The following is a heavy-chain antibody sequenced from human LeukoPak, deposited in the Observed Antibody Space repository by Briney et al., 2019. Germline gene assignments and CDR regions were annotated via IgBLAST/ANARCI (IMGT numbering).Heavy chain of an antibody. D-gene: IGHD6-19*01. V-gene: IGHV4-39*01. J-gene: IGHJ4*02. CDR2: TYASGST. Sequence: SETLSLTCTVSGGSISSSSYYWGWIRQPPGKGLEWIGSTYASGSTYYNPSLKSRVTISVDTSKNQFSLKLSSVTAADTAVYYCARPGYSSGWYVYWGQGTLVTVSS. CDR3: ARPGYSSGWYVY. CDR1: GGSISSSSYY.